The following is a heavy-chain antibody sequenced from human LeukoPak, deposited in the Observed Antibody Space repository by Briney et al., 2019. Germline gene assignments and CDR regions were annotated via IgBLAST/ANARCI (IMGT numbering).Heavy chain of an antibody. J-gene: IGHJ6*02. D-gene: IGHD6-19*01. CDR3: ARHSDPVAGTTSSRLNYYYYGMDA. Sequence: PSETLSLTCTVSGGSISSSSYYWGWIRQPPGKGLDWIGSIYYSGSTYYNPSLKSRVTISVDTSKNQFSLKLSSVTAADTAVYYCARHSDPVAGTTSSRLNYYYYGMDAWGQGTTVTVSS. CDR1: GGSISSSSYY. V-gene: IGHV4-39*01. CDR2: IYYSGST.